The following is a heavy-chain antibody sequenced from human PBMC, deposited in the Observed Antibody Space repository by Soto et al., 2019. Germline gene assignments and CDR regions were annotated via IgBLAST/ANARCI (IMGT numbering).Heavy chain of an antibody. J-gene: IGHJ5*02. CDR1: GYTFTNYY. CDR2: INPSGGST. Sequence: ASVEVSCKASGYTFTNYYMHWVRQAPGQGLEWMGIINPSGGSTTYAQKFQGRVTMTRDTSTSTVYMELSSLRSEDTAVYYCARGRAYCTNGVCYGSIAAAGTGWFDPWGQGTLVTVSS. D-gene: IGHD2-8*01. V-gene: IGHV1-46*01. CDR3: ARGRAYCTNGVCYGSIAAAGTGWFDP.